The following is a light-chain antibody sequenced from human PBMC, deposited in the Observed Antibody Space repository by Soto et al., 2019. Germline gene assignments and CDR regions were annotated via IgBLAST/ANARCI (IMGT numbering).Light chain of an antibody. V-gene: IGLV1-47*01. CDR1: SSNIGSNH. Sequence: QSVLTQPPSASETPGQRVTISCSGSSSNIGSNHVYWYQHLPGTAPKLLIYRNYQRPSGVPDRFSASKSGTSASLAISGLRSEDEADYFCSATDDSLGGPVFGGGTKLTVL. CDR2: RNY. CDR3: SATDDSLGGPV. J-gene: IGLJ2*01.